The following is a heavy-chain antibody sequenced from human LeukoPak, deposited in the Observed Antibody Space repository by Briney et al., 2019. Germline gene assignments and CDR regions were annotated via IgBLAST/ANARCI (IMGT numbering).Heavy chain of an antibody. Sequence: GGFLRLSCAASGFTFSSYAMHWVRQAPGKGLEWVAVISYDGSNKYYADSVKGRFTISRDNSKNTLYLQMNSLRAEDTAVYYCAKGRDVVVPAAWDAFDIWGQGTMVTVSS. D-gene: IGHD2-2*01. CDR1: GFTFSSYA. CDR3: AKGRDVVVPAAWDAFDI. V-gene: IGHV3-30-3*01. CDR2: ISYDGSNK. J-gene: IGHJ3*02.